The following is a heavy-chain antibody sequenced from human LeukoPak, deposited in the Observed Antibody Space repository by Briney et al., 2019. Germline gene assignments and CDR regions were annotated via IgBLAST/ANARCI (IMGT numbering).Heavy chain of an antibody. V-gene: IGHV3-48*01. D-gene: IGHD3-3*01. Sequence: GGSLRLSCAASGFTFSSYSMNWVRQAPGKGLEWVSYISGSSSTIYYADSVKGRFTISRDNAKNSLYLQMNSLRAEDTALYYCARGGITIFGVVSYMDVWGKGTTVTVSS. CDR2: ISGSSSTI. CDR3: ARGGITIFGVVSYMDV. J-gene: IGHJ6*03. CDR1: GFTFSSYS.